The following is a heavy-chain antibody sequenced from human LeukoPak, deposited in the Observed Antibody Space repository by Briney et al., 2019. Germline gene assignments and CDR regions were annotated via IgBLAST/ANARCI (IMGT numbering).Heavy chain of an antibody. J-gene: IGHJ4*02. D-gene: IGHD1-26*01. V-gene: IGHV3-30*18. CDR3: AKDPTGGNYYIDY. Sequence: PEGSLRLSCAATGFTFNTYGMHWVRQAPGKGLEWLAVIPSDGSNKHYADSVKGRFTISRDNSKNTLFLQMDSLRAEDTAVYFCAKDPTGGNYYIDYWGQGTLVTVSS. CDR2: IPSDGSNK. CDR1: GFTFNTYG.